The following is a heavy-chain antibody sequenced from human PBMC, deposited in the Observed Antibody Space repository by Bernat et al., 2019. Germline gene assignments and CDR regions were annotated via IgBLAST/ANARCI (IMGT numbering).Heavy chain of an antibody. V-gene: IGHV3-74*01. CDR2: ISPDRGST. CDR1: GFTFSIYW. J-gene: IGHJ4*02. D-gene: IGHD3-10*01. Sequence: EVQLVESGGALVQPGGSLRLSCSASGFTFSIYWMHWVRQAPGKGLVWVSRISPDRGSTAYADSVKGRFTIYRDNAKDTLYLQMNSLRAEDTAVYYCARDFGGHWGQGTLVTVSS. CDR3: ARDFGGH.